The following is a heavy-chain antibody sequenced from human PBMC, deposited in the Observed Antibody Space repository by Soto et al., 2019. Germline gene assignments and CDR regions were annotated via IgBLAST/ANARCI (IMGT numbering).Heavy chain of an antibody. Sequence: ASMEGSCKASGYTFTGYYIHWVRQAPGQGLEWMGWISPYNGHTNYAQKLQGRVTMTTDTSTSTAYMELRSLRSDDTAVYYCARHRNFFDYWGQGTLVTVSS. CDR2: ISPYNGHT. V-gene: IGHV1-18*04. CDR3: ARHRNFFDY. J-gene: IGHJ4*02. CDR1: GYTFTGYY.